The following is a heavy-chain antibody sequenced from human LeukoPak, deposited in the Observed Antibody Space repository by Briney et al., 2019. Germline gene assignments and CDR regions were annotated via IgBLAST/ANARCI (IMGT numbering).Heavy chain of an antibody. CDR2: MHHSEIS. D-gene: IGHD2-21*01. V-gene: IGHV4-59*13. CDR3: VRWGYGDSARGDY. Sequence: SETLSLTCTVSGGSISDYYWSWIRQSPGKGLEWIGYMHHSEISNYNPSLKSRVTLSVDTSKNHFSLRLTSVTAADTAVYYCVRWGYGDSARGDYWGQGTLVTVSS. CDR1: GGSISDYY. J-gene: IGHJ4*02.